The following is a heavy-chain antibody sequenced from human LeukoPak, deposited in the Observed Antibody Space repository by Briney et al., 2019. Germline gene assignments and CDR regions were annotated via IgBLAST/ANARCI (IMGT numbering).Heavy chain of an antibody. CDR2: ISNSGSTI. Sequence: GGSLRLSCAASGFTFSSYEMNWVRQAPGKGLVWVSYISNSGSTIYYTDSVKGRFTISRDNSKNTLYLQMNSLRAEDTAVYYCAKGGNDYVWGSYRDDAFDIWGQGTMVTVSS. V-gene: IGHV3-48*03. J-gene: IGHJ3*02. CDR3: AKGGNDYVWGSYRDDAFDI. CDR1: GFTFSSYE. D-gene: IGHD3-16*02.